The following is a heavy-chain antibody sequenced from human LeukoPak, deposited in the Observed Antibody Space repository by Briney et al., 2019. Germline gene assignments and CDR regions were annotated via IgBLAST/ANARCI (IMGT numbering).Heavy chain of an antibody. Sequence: PSETLSLTCTVSGGSISSYYGNWIRQPPGKGLDWIGYIFYSGSTNYNPSLKSRVTISVDTSKNQFSLKLSSVTAADTAVYYCARDPLTLRRVGATKRYYYYGMDVWGQGTTVTVSS. CDR2: IFYSGST. CDR3: ARDPLTLRRVGATKRYYYYGMDV. J-gene: IGHJ6*02. CDR1: GGSISSYY. V-gene: IGHV4-59*01. D-gene: IGHD1-26*01.